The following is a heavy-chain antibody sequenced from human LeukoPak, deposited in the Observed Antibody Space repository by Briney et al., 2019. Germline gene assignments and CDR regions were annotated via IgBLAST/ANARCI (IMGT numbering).Heavy chain of an antibody. CDR1: AYSISSGSY. V-gene: IGHV4-38-2*01. D-gene: IGHD3-3*01. CDR3: ARAFGVVIYFDY. Sequence: SETLSLTCAVSAYSISSGSYWGWIRRPPGKGLEWIGSIHHSGSTYYNPSLKSRVTISVDTSKNQLSLKLSSVTAADTAVYYCARAFGVVIYFDYWGQGTLVTVSS. CDR2: IHHSGST. J-gene: IGHJ4*02.